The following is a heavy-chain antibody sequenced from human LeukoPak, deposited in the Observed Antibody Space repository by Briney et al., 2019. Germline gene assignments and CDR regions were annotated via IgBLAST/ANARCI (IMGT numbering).Heavy chain of an antibody. Sequence: ASVKVSCKASGYTFTGYYMHWVRQAPGQGLEWMGWINPNSGGTNYAQKFQGWVTMTRNTSISTAYMELSSLRSEDTAVYYCARDCGSYGDDYWGQGTLVTVSS. D-gene: IGHD1-26*01. V-gene: IGHV1-2*04. J-gene: IGHJ4*02. CDR1: GYTFTGYY. CDR3: ARDCGSYGDDY. CDR2: INPNSGGT.